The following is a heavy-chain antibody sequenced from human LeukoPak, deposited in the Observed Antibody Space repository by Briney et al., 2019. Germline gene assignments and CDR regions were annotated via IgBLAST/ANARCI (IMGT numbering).Heavy chain of an antibody. Sequence: GGSLRLSCAASGITFSKAWMSWVRQAPGKGLEWVSSISSSSSYIYYADSVKGRFTISRDNAKNSLYLQMNSLRAEDTAVYYCASGSSSGDYWGQGTLVTVSS. D-gene: IGHD6-13*01. CDR3: ASGSSSGDY. J-gene: IGHJ4*02. V-gene: IGHV3-21*01. CDR1: GITFSKAW. CDR2: ISSSSSYI.